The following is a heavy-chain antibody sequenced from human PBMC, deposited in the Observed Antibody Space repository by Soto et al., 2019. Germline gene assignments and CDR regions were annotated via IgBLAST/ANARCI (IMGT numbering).Heavy chain of an antibody. CDR1: GFSLSTTGVG. V-gene: IGHV2-5*02. Sequence: QITLKESGPTLVRPTQTLTLTCTFSGFSLSTTGVGVGWIRQPPGKALEWLALIYWDDDKRYSPSLKSRLTITKDTYKNEVILTMTNTDPVDTARYYCAQRPPHYGLGRERGNGFDAWGQGTLVTVSS. D-gene: IGHD3-10*01. CDR2: IYWDDDK. J-gene: IGHJ5*02. CDR3: AQRPPHYGLGRERGNGFDA.